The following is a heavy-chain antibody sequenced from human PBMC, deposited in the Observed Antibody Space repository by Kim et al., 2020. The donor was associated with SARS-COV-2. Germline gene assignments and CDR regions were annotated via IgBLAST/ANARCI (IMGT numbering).Heavy chain of an antibody. D-gene: IGHD2-21*01. CDR3: VRAGIAALSGY. CDR1: EFDFSGYT. J-gene: IGHJ4*02. V-gene: IGHV3-21*01. Sequence: GGSLRLSCAASEFDFSGYTMHWIRQAPGKGLEWVSSISGDSTYIHYTDSVKGRFTISRDNAKRSLYLQLNSLRAEDTAVYYCVRAGIAALSGYWGQGNLVTVSS. CDR2: ISGDSTYI.